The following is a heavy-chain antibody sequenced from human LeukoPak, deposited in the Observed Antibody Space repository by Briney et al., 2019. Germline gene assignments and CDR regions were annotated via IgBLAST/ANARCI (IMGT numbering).Heavy chain of an antibody. CDR3: ARGLRFLEWPLST. CDR2: INPNSGGT. D-gene: IGHD3-3*01. J-gene: IGHJ4*02. V-gene: IGHV1-2*02. CDR1: GYTFTGYY. Sequence: ASGKVSCKASGYTFTGYYMHWVRQAPGQGLEWMGWINPNSGGTNYAQKFQGRVTMTRDTSISTAYMALSRLSSDDTAVYYCARGLRFLEWPLSTWGQGTLVTVSS.